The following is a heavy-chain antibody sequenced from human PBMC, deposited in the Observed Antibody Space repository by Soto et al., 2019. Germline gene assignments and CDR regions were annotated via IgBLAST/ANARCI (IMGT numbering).Heavy chain of an antibody. D-gene: IGHD3-10*01. Sequence: PGESLKISCKGSGYSFTSYWIGWVRQMPGKGLEWMGIIYPGDSDTRYSPPFQGQVTISADKSISTAYLQWSSLKASDTAMYYCASYPLSVRGAVDYWGQGTLVTVSS. CDR2: IYPGDSDT. J-gene: IGHJ4*02. V-gene: IGHV5-51*01. CDR3: ASYPLSVRGAVDY. CDR1: GYSFTSYW.